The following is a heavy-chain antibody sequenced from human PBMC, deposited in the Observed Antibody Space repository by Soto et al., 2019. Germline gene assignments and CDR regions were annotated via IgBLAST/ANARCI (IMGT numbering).Heavy chain of an antibody. Sequence: ASVKVSCKASGYTFTSYDINWVRQATGQELEWMGWMNPNSGNTGYAQKFQGRVTMTRNTSIGTAYMELSSLRSEDTAVYYCARGIIAAAGTGGDYYYYYMDVWGKGTTVTVSS. V-gene: IGHV1-8*01. D-gene: IGHD6-13*01. CDR2: MNPNSGNT. CDR3: ARGIIAAAGTGGDYYYYYMDV. CDR1: GYTFTSYD. J-gene: IGHJ6*03.